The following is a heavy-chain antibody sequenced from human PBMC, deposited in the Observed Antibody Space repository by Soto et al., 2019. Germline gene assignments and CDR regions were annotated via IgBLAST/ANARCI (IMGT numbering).Heavy chain of an antibody. J-gene: IGHJ5*02. CDR2: IYWDDDK. CDR1: GFSLSTSGVG. Sequence: GSGPTLVNPTQTLTLTCTFSGFSLSTSGVGVGWIRQPPGKALEWLALIYWDDDKRYSPSLKSRLTITKDTSKNQVVLTMTNMDPVDTATYYCAHSIRLLWFGELFPDNWFDPWGQGTLVTVSS. D-gene: IGHD3-10*01. V-gene: IGHV2-5*02. CDR3: AHSIRLLWFGELFPDNWFDP.